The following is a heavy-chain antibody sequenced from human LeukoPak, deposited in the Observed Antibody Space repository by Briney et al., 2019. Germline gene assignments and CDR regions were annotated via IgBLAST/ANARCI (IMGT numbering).Heavy chain of an antibody. CDR2: ISWNSGSI. D-gene: IGHD5-18*01. CDR3: AKGSQLWLTYYFDY. V-gene: IGHV3-9*01. CDR1: GFTFDDYA. Sequence: GGSLRLSCAASGFTFDDYAMHWVRQAPGKGLEWVSGISWNSGSIGYADSVKGRFTISRDNAKNSLYLQMNSLRAEDTALYYCAKGSQLWLTYYFDYWGQGTLVTVSS. J-gene: IGHJ4*02.